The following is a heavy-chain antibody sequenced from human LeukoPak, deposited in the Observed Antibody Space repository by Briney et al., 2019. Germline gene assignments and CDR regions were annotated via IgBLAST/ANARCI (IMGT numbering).Heavy chain of an antibody. Sequence: GRSLRLSCAASGLTVSGNYMTWVRQTPGKGLEWVSLLSTGGSTYYGDSVKGRFTISRDNSKNTLYLLMHSLRVDDSAVYYCASSRQIATGFDYWGPGTLVTVSS. CDR2: LSTGGST. J-gene: IGHJ4*02. V-gene: IGHV3-53*01. CDR3: ASSRQIATGFDY. CDR1: GLTVSGNY.